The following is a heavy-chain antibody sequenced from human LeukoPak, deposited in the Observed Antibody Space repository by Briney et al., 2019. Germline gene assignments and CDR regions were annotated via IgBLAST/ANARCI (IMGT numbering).Heavy chain of an antibody. Sequence: ASVKVSCKASGYTFTGYYMHWVRQAPGQGLEWMGWINPNSGGTNYAQKFQGRVIMTRDTSISTAYMELSSLRSDDTAVYYCATLYGDYVRSDYWGQGTLVTVPS. CDR1: GYTFTGYY. J-gene: IGHJ4*02. CDR2: INPNSGGT. D-gene: IGHD4-17*01. V-gene: IGHV1-2*02. CDR3: ATLYGDYVRSDY.